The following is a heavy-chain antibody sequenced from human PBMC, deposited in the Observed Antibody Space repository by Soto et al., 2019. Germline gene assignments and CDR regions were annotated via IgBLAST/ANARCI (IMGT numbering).Heavy chain of an antibody. Sequence: QVQLQESGPGLVKPSETLSLTCTVSGGSISSYYWCWIRQPPGKGLEWIGYIHYSGSTNYNPSLKSRVTISVDTSKIQFSLKLSSVTAAATAVYYCAGARDIVATPDYWGQGTLVTVSS. CDR3: AGARDIVATPDY. J-gene: IGHJ4*02. CDR2: IHYSGST. D-gene: IGHD5-12*01. CDR1: GGSISSYY. V-gene: IGHV4-59*01.